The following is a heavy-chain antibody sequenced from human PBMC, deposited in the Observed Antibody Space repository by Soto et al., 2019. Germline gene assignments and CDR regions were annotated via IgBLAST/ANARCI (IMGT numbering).Heavy chain of an antibody. D-gene: IGHD1-1*01. J-gene: IGHJ4*02. CDR3: AREQRRTSLWFDY. V-gene: IGHV1-69*13. CDR2: IIPIFGTA. CDR1: GGTFSSYA. Sequence: SVKVSCKASGGTFSSYAISWVRQAPGQGLEWMGGIIPIFGTANYAQKFQGRVTITADESTSTAYMELSSLRSEDTAVYYCAREQRRTSLWFDYWGQGTLVTVSS.